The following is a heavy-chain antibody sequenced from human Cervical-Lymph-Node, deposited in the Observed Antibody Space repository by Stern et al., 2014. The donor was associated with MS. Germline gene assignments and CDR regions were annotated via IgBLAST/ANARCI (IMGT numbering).Heavy chain of an antibody. V-gene: IGHV3-74*02. Sequence: EVQLVESGGGLVQPGGSLRLSCAASGFTFSSYWMDWVRQAPGKGLVWVSRINGDGGSRIYADAVKGRFTISRDNAKNTLYLQMNSLRAEDTAVYYCARSILFDPWGQGTLVTVSS. D-gene: IGHD2-15*01. CDR2: INGDGGSR. CDR3: ARSILFDP. J-gene: IGHJ5*02. CDR1: GFTFSSYW.